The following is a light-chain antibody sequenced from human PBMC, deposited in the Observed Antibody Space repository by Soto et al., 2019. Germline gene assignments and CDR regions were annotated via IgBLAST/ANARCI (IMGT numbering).Light chain of an antibody. V-gene: IGKV1-27*01. J-gene: IGKJ3*01. CDR1: QGISNY. CDR2: ATS. CDR3: QKHNWPPFT. Sequence: DIQMTQSPSSLAASVGDRVTISCRASQGISNYLAWYQQKPGKAPKLLIYATSTLQSGVSSRFTGSGSGTDFTITISSLQPEDVATYYCQKHNWPPFTFGPGTKVDI.